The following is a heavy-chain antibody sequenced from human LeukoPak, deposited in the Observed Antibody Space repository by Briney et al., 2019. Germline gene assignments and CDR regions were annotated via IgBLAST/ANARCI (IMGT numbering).Heavy chain of an antibody. CDR3: ATVDTAMVTRDY. J-gene: IGHJ4*02. V-gene: IGHV4-59*01. Sequence: SETLSLTCTVSGGSISSYYWSWIRQPPGKGLEWIGYIYYSGSTNYNPSLKSRVTISVDTSKNQFSLKLSSVTAADAAVYYCATVDTAMVTRDYWGQGTLVTVSS. CDR1: GGSISSYY. CDR2: IYYSGST. D-gene: IGHD5-18*01.